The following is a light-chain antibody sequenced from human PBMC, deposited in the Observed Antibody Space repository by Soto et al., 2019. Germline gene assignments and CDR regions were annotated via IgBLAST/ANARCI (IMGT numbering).Light chain of an antibody. CDR2: LNNDGSH. Sequence: QPVLTQSPSASASLGASVKLTCTLSSGHSDYAIAWHQQQSDTGPRYLMKLNNDGSHTKGDGIPDRFSGSSSGAERYLTISSLQSEDEADYYCQTWGTGIVVFGGGTKLTVL. J-gene: IGLJ2*01. CDR3: QTWGTGIVV. CDR1: SGHSDYA. V-gene: IGLV4-69*01.